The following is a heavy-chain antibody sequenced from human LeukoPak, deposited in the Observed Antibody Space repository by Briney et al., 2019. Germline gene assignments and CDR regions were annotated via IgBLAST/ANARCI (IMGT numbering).Heavy chain of an antibody. CDR2: ISDYNGNT. Sequence: ASVKVLCKASGYTFTSYGISWVRQAPGQGLEWMGWISDYNGNTNYAQKLQGRVTMTTDTSTSTAYMELRSLRSDDTAVYYCARDLYRDSLPVSWFDPWGQGTLVTVSS. J-gene: IGHJ5*02. CDR3: ARDLYRDSLPVSWFDP. CDR1: GYTFTSYG. D-gene: IGHD4-11*01. V-gene: IGHV1-18*01.